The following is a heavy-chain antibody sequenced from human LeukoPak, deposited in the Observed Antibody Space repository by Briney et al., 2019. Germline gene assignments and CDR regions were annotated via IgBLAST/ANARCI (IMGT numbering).Heavy chain of an antibody. CDR2: ISPNSGNT. V-gene: IGHV1-2*02. D-gene: IGHD2-21*02. CDR3: ARDQRVTEGYFDY. CDR1: GSTFTVNN. Sequence: ASVKVSFTASGSTFTVNNIYWGRQAQGQGLGRMGWISPNSGNTHYTQKFQGRVTMTRDTSTTTAYMEMSRLRSDDTAVYYCARDQRVTEGYFDYWGQGTLVTVSS. J-gene: IGHJ4*02.